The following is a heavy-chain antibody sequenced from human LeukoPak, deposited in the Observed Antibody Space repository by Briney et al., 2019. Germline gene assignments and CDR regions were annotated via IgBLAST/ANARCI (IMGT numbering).Heavy chain of an antibody. CDR1: GGSVSNYY. CDR3: ASTHYYDSSGYFSAFDI. V-gene: IGHV4-59*08. D-gene: IGHD3-22*01. Sequence: SETLSLTCTVSGGSVSNYYCTWIRQPPGKGLEWIGYFYYTGSTFYNPSLKSRVTISVDTSNNQCSLKLNSVTAADTAVYYCASTHYYDSSGYFSAFDIWGQGTTVTVSS. J-gene: IGHJ3*02. CDR2: FYYTGST.